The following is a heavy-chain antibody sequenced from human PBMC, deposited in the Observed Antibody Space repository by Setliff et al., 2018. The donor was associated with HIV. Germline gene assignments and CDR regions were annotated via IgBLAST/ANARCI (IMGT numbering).Heavy chain of an antibody. D-gene: IGHD3-9*01. Sequence: RASVKVSCKTSGGTFNTYPIAWVRQAPGQGLEWMGGIAPNLRMPNYIQKFKGRLTITADESTSTVYMELTNLRSEDTAIYYCAREKSPVLEYFDWLKPRHVFDVWGQGTVVTVSS. CDR1: GGTFNTYP. V-gene: IGHV1-69*10. CDR3: AREKSPVLEYFDWLKPRHVFDV. CDR2: IAPNLRMP. J-gene: IGHJ3*01.